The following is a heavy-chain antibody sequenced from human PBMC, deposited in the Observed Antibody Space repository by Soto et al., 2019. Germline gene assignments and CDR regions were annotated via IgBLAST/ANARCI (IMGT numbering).Heavy chain of an antibody. CDR1: GYTFTSYA. CDR3: ARDSGYSYGPIDY. CDR2: INAGNGNT. J-gene: IGHJ4*02. Sequence: ASVKVSCKASGYTFTSYAMHWVRQAHGQRLEWMGWINAGNGNTKYSQKFQGRVTITRDTSASTAYMELNSLRDEDTAVYYCARDSGYSYGPIDYWGQGTLVTVSS. V-gene: IGHV1-3*01. D-gene: IGHD5-18*01.